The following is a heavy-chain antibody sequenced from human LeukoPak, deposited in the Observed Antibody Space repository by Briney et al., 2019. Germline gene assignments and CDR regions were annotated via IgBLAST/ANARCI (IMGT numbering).Heavy chain of an antibody. CDR1: GFIVSSNY. CDR2: IYRDDTT. Sequence: GGSLRLSCAASGFIVSSNYMSWVRQAPGKGLEWVSVIYRDDTTYYADSVKGRFTISRDNSKNTLYLQMNSLRDEDTAVYYCARAPYGVGYTAERDYWGQGTLVTVSS. D-gene: IGHD3-16*02. J-gene: IGHJ4*02. V-gene: IGHV3-53*01. CDR3: ARAPYGVGYTAERDY.